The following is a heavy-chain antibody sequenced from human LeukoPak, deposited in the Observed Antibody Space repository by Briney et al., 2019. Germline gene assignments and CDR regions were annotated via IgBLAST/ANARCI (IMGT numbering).Heavy chain of an antibody. J-gene: IGHJ6*03. CDR3: ATEPAARAGVYYYYYVDV. CDR1: GFTFSSYW. D-gene: IGHD6-6*01. Sequence: PGGSLRLSCAASGFTFSSYWMSWVRQAPGKGLEWVANIKQDGSEKYYVDSVKGRFTISRDNAKNSLYLQMNSLRAEDTAVYYCATEPAARAGVYYYYYVDVWGKGTTVTVSS. CDR2: IKQDGSEK. V-gene: IGHV3-7*03.